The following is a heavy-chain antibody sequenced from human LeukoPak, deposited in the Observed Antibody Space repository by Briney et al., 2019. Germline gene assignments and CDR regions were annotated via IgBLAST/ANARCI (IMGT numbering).Heavy chain of an antibody. V-gene: IGHV3-74*01. CDR3: ARVLQSSVWAIDY. Sequence: PRGSLRLSCAPSGFTFSSYWMHWVRQAPEEGVVWVSCINSEGSSTRYAEYVKVRFTISRDNDKNTLYLEMHSLRDEDTAVYYCARVLQSSVWAIDYWGQGTLVTVSS. CDR2: INSEGSST. D-gene: IGHD6-19*01. CDR1: GFTFSSYW. J-gene: IGHJ4*02.